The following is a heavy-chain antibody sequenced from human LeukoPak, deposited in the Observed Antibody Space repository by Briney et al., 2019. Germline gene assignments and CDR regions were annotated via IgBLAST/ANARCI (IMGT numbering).Heavy chain of an antibody. Sequence: SETLSLTCAVSDYSISSAYYWGWIRQPPGKGLEWIGSIYHSGSTDYNPSLKSRVTISVDTSKNQFSLKLRSVTAADTAVYYCARDQAYCGDDCYFDFWGQGTLVTVSS. V-gene: IGHV4-38-2*02. CDR3: ARDQAYCGDDCYFDF. D-gene: IGHD2-21*02. J-gene: IGHJ4*02. CDR1: DYSISSAYY. CDR2: IYHSGST.